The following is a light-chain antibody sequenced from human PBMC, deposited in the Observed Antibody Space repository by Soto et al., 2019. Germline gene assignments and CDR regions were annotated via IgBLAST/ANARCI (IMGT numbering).Light chain of an antibody. Sequence: QSALTQPASVSGSPGQSITICCTGTNSDVGTYIYVSWYQQHPGRAPKLMIYEVSNRPSGVSNRFSGSKSANTASLTISGLQAEAEADYYYSSYSSRSTLIFGGGTKLTVL. J-gene: IGLJ2*01. CDR3: SSYSSRSTLI. CDR2: EVS. CDR1: NSDVGTYIY. V-gene: IGLV2-14*01.